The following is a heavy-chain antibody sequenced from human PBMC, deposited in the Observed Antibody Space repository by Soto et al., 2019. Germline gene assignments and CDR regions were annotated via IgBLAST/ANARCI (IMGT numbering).Heavy chain of an antibody. CDR3: GTTAWQQAFHY. CDR2: VYSGGSA. V-gene: IGHV4-59*01. Sequence: PSETLSLTCNVFPGSIYDYYWSWIRQTPGMRLEWIGFVYSGGSAMYNPSFKSRVTISVDTSKNQFSLKVNSVTAADTAVYYCGTTAWQQAFHYWGQGTLVTVSS. D-gene: IGHD5-12*01. J-gene: IGHJ4*02. CDR1: PGSIYDYY.